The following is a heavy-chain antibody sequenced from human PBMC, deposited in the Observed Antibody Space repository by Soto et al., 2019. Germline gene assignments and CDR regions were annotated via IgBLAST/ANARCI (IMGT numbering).Heavy chain of an antibody. V-gene: IGHV1-18*01. CDR3: ARVRFGDPFDF. CDR2: FNPTNRNT. D-gene: IGHD2-21*02. CDR1: GYTFTNYG. Sequence: ASVKVSCKVSGYTFTNYGINWVRQAPGQGLEWVGWFNPTNRNTNYAQKFQDRVSMTTDTSTNTAYMELRGLRSDDTAVYYCARVRFGDPFDFWGQGTLVTVSS. J-gene: IGHJ4*02.